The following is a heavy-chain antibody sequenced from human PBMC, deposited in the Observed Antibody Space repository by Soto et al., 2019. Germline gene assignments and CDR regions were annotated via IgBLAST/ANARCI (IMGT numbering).Heavy chain of an antibody. D-gene: IGHD2-21*02. J-gene: IGHJ3*01. V-gene: IGHV3-23*01. CDR2: VDGSGFTS. CDR1: GLPFNSYA. CDR3: AKALGLYCGGDCFDAFDV. Sequence: EVQLLESGGGLVQPGGSLRLSCAASGLPFNSYAMTWVRQAPGRGLEWVSGVDGSGFTSYHADSVKGRFTISRDNSKYALYLHMISLRAEDMAVYYCAKALGLYCGGDCFDAFDVWGQGAMVSVSS.